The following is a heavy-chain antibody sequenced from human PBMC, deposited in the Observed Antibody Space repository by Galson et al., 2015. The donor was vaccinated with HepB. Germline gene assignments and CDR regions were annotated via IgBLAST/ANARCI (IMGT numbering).Heavy chain of an antibody. V-gene: IGHV3-23*01. CDR3: ARDGYSSSWYVRYFDL. D-gene: IGHD6-13*01. J-gene: IGHJ2*01. CDR2: IGGSGITT. CDR1: GFIFSSSA. Sequence: SLRLSCAASGFIFSSSAMSWVRQAPGKGLEWVSGIGGSGITTYYADSVKGRFTISRDNSKNTLYLQMNSLRAEDTAVSYCARDGYSSSWYVRYFDLWCRGTLVTVSS.